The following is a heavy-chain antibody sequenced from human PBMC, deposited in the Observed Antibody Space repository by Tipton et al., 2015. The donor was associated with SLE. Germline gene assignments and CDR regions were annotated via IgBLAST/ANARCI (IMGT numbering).Heavy chain of an antibody. CDR3: AKDRIPDSRFEIDY. CDR1: GGSVTSYY. Sequence: TLSLTCTVSGGSVTSYYWSWIRQPPGKGLEWIGYVFYSGSTNYSPSLQRRVTMSLDTSKNRFSLKLYSVTAADTAVYYCAKDRIPDSRFEIDYWGQGTLVTVSS. D-gene: IGHD3-16*01. V-gene: IGHV4-59*02. CDR2: VFYSGST. J-gene: IGHJ4*02.